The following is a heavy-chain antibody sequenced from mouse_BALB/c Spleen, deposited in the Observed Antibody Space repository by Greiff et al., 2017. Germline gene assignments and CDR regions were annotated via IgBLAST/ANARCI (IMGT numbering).Heavy chain of an antibody. V-gene: IGHV1-69*02. J-gene: IGHJ4*01. CDR3: TRSQLSYAMDY. CDR1: GYTFTSYW. CDR2: IYPSDSYT. D-gene: IGHD4-1*02. Sequence: VQLQQPGAELVRPGASVKLSCKASGYTFTSYWINWVKQRPGQGLEWIGNIYPSDSYTNYNQKFKDKATLTVDKSSSTAYMQLSSPTSEDSAVYYCTRSQLSYAMDYWGQGTSVTVSS.